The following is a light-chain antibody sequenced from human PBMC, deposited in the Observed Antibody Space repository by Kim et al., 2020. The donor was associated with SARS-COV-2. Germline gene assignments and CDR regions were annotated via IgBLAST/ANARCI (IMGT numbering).Light chain of an antibody. Sequence: ASVGDRVTITCRASQDISRYLNLYQQKPGKAPKLLIYTASSLQSGVPSRFTGSGSETDFTLTISSLQPEDFATYYCQQTYSAPRTFGQGTKVDIK. CDR3: QQTYSAPRT. CDR2: TAS. J-gene: IGKJ1*01. CDR1: QDISRY. V-gene: IGKV1-39*01.